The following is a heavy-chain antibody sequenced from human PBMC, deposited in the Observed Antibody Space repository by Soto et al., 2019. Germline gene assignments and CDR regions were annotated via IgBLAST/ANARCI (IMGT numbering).Heavy chain of an antibody. CDR3: AKDIAVAGDYYGMDV. Sequence: EVQLVESGGVVVQPGGSLRLSCAASGFTFDDYTMHWVRQAPGKGLEWVSLISWDGGSTYYADSVKGRFTISRDNSKNSLYLQTNSLRTEDTALYYCAKDIAVAGDYYGMDVWGQGTTVTVSS. CDR1: GFTFDDYT. V-gene: IGHV3-43*01. CDR2: ISWDGGST. D-gene: IGHD6-19*01. J-gene: IGHJ6*02.